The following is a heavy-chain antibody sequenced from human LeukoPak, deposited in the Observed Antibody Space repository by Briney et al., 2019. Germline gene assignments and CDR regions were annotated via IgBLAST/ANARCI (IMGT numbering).Heavy chain of an antibody. CDR3: ARDRNQSKYRNTNPTYFDY. CDR1: GFTFSRYW. Sequence: GGSLRLSCAASGFTFSRYWMSWVRQAPGKGLEWVANIKYDGSEKNYVDFVKGRFTISRDNAKNSLFLQMNSLRAEDTAVYYCARDRNQSKYRNTNPTYFDYWGQGTLVTVSS. D-gene: IGHD2/OR15-2a*01. V-gene: IGHV3-7*01. J-gene: IGHJ4*02. CDR2: IKYDGSEK.